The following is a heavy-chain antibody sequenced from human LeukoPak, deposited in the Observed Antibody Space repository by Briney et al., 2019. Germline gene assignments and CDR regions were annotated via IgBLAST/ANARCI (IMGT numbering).Heavy chain of an antibody. V-gene: IGHV3-7*01. J-gene: IGHJ5*02. CDR3: AREVGDWDNWFDP. D-gene: IGHD3-16*01. CDR1: GVTFSSYW. CDR2: IKQDGSEK. Sequence: GGSLRLSCAASGVTFSSYWMSWVRQAPGKGLEWVANIKQDGSEKYYVDSVKGRFTISRDNAKNSLYLQTNSLRAEDTAVYYCAREVGDWDNWFDPWGQGTLVTVSS.